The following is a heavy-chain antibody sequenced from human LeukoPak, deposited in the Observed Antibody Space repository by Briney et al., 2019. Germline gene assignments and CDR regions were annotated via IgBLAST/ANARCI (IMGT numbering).Heavy chain of an antibody. V-gene: IGHV3-48*04. Sequence: GGSLRLSCGASVFTFSSYSMIGVRGAPGRGREGVSYISSSGNTIDYADSVKGRFTISRDNAKNSLYLQMISLRGEDTAVYYCARLRGYSYGYGDYWGQRTPVTASS. CDR3: ARLRGYSYGYGDY. CDR2: ISSSGNTI. D-gene: IGHD5-18*01. CDR1: VFTFSSYS. J-gene: IGHJ4*02.